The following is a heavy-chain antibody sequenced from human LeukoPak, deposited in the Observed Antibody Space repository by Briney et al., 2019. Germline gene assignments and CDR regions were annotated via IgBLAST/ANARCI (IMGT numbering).Heavy chain of an antibody. D-gene: IGHD6-25*01. CDR1: GFTFSSYS. J-gene: IGHJ6*03. V-gene: IGHV3-21*01. Sequence: GGSLRLSCAASGFTFSSYSMNWVRQAPGQGLEWVSSISSSSSYIYYADSVKGRFTISRDNAKNSLYLQMNSLRAEDTAVYYCARDRSMAARYYMDVWGKGTTVTVSS. CDR3: ARDRSMAARYYMDV. CDR2: ISSSSSYI.